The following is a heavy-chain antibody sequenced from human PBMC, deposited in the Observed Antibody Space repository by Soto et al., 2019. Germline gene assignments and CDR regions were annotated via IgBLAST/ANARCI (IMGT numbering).Heavy chain of an antibody. J-gene: IGHJ4*02. V-gene: IGHV1-2*02. Sequence: ASVKVSCKASGYTFTGDYMHWVRQAPGQVLEWMGWINPNSGGTNYAQKFQGRVTMTRDTSISTAYMGLSRLRSDDTAVYYCASVGLYSGSYYDYGGQGTLVTVSS. D-gene: IGHD1-26*01. CDR3: ASVGLYSGSYYDY. CDR2: INPNSGGT. CDR1: GYTFTGDY.